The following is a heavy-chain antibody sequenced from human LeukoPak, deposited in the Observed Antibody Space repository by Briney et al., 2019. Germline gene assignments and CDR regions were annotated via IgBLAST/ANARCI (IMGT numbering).Heavy chain of an antibody. V-gene: IGHV3-33*01. J-gene: IGHJ6*02. Sequence: GGSLRLSCAASGFTFSSYGMHWVRQAPGKGLEWVAIIWYDGSNKYYADSVKGRFTISRDNSKNTVYLQMNSLRAEDTAVYYCARDRGYCSGGSCYPYYYYGMDVWGQGTTVTVSS. CDR1: GFTFSSYG. CDR3: ARDRGYCSGGSCYPYYYYGMDV. CDR2: IWYDGSNK. D-gene: IGHD2-15*01.